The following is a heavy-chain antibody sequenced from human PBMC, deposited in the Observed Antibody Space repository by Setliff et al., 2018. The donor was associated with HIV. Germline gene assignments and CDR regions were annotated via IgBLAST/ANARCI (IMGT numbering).Heavy chain of an antibody. CDR1: GGSINSYY. Sequence: SETLSLTCTVSGGSINSYYWSWIRQPPGKGLEWIGNIYSSGSTNHNPSLKSRVTISPDTSKNQFSLKLKSVTAADTAVYYCALTGHRLLRGYMDVWGKGTTVTVSS. J-gene: IGHJ6*03. CDR3: ALTGHRLLRGYMDV. V-gene: IGHV4-4*09. CDR2: IYSSGST. D-gene: IGHD2-15*01.